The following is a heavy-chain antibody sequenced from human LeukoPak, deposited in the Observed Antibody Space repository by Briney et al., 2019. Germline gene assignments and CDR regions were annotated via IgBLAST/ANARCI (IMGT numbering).Heavy chain of an antibody. CDR2: INPSGGST. CDR1: GYTFTSYY. V-gene: IGHV1-46*01. CDR3: ARSTGTTFHFDY. D-gene: IGHD1-7*01. Sequence: ASVKVSCKASGYTFTSYYMHWVRQAPGQGLEWMRIINPSGGSTSYAQKFRGRVTMTRDMSTSTVYMELSSLRSEDTAMYYCARSTGTTFHFDYWGQGTLVTVSS. J-gene: IGHJ4*02.